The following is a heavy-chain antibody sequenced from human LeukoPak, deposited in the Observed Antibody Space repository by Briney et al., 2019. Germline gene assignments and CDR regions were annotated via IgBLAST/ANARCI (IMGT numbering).Heavy chain of an antibody. D-gene: IGHD1-26*01. CDR2: IYYSGST. CDR1: RGSISSGDYY. J-gene: IGHJ3*02. Sequence: SQTLSLSCTVSRGSISSGDYYWSWIRQPPGKGLEWIGYIYYSGSTYYNPSLKSRVTISVDTSKNQFSLKLSSVTAADTAVYYCARDLRWEQRGAFDIWGQGTMVTVSS. V-gene: IGHV4-30-4*08. CDR3: ARDLRWEQRGAFDI.